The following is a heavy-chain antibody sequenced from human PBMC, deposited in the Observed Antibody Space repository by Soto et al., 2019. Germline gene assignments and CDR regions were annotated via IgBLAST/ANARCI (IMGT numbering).Heavy chain of an antibody. D-gene: IGHD2-21*01. J-gene: IGHJ3*02. V-gene: IGHV3-23*01. CDR2: ISGSGGST. Sequence: GGSLRLSCAASGFTFSSYAMSWVRQAPGKGLEWVSAISGSGGSTYYADSVKGRFTISRDNSKNTLYLQMNSLRAEDTAVYYFARNKRVMAVAFDIWGQGTMVTVSS. CDR1: GFTFSSYA. CDR3: ARNKRVMAVAFDI.